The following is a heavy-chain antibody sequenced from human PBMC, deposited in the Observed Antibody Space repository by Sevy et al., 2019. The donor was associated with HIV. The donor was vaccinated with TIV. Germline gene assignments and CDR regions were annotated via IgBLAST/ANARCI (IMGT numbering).Heavy chain of an antibody. CDR1: GFSFSNAW. V-gene: IGHV3-15*01. J-gene: IGHJ4*02. CDR3: TTDHRPTTMILKVPRDY. D-gene: IGHD3-22*01. CDR2: IKTKTEGGTT. Sequence: GGSLRLSCAASGFSFSNAWMSWVRQAPGKGLEWVGRIKTKTEGGTTDYAAPVKDRFTISRDDSKKTLYLQMNSLKNEDTAVYYCTTDHRPTTMILKVPRDYWGQGTLVTVSS.